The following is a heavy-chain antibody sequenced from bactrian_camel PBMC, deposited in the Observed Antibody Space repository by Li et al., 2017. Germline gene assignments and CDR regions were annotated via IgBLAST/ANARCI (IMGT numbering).Heavy chain of an antibody. V-gene: IGHV3S1*01. CDR2: IYTGSGAPTASSS. Sequence: HVQLVESGGGSVQTGGSLRLSCQAFGYAYSSYCMAWFRQSPGKEREGVAAIYTGSGAPTASSSWYADSVKGRFIISQDNAKSTVSLQMNSLRPEDTAMYYCAADPRRAGVCNTRADFFDYWGQGTQVTVS. CDR3: AADPRRAGVCNTRADFFDY. D-gene: IGHD2*01. J-gene: IGHJ6*01. CDR1: GYAYSSYC.